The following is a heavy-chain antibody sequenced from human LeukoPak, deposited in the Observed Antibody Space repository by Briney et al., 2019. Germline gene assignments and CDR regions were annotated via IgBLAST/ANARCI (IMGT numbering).Heavy chain of an antibody. J-gene: IGHJ5*02. CDR3: PRGGYCSRTSCYGGGFDP. Sequence: SSETLSLTCAVYGGSFSVYYWSWIRQPPGKGLEWIGEINHSGSTNYNPSLKSRVAISVDTYKNQFSLKLSSVSAADTAAYYCPRGGYCSRTSCYGGGFDPWGQGTLVTVSS. CDR1: GGSFSVYY. D-gene: IGHD2-2*01. CDR2: INHSGST. V-gene: IGHV4-34*01.